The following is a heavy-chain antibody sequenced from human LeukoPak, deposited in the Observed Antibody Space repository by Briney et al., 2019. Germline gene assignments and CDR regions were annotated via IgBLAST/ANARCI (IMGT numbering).Heavy chain of an antibody. J-gene: IGHJ4*02. CDR1: GFTFISYT. Sequence: HTGGSLRLSCAASGFTFISYTMSWVRQAPGKGLEWVSCISPSSSTIYYDDSVKGRFTISRDNSKNTLYLQMNSLRADDTAVYYCARDLRRDCSTTTCYAFDYWGQGTLVTVSS. CDR2: ISPSSSTI. V-gene: IGHV3-48*01. CDR3: ARDLRRDCSTTTCYAFDY. D-gene: IGHD2-2*01.